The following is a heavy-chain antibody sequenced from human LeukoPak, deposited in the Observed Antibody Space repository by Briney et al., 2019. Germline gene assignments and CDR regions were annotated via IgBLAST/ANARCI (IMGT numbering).Heavy chain of an antibody. D-gene: IGHD3-10*01. V-gene: IGHV1-2*02. Sequence: ASVKVSRKASGYTFTGYYMHWVRQAPGQGLEWMGWINPNSGGTNYAQKFQGRVTMTRDTSISTAYMELSRLRSDDTAVYYCARGYGSGSSMYYYYYYGMDVWGQGTTVTVSS. CDR1: GYTFTGYY. CDR3: ARGYGSGSSMYYYYYYGMDV. J-gene: IGHJ6*02. CDR2: INPNSGGT.